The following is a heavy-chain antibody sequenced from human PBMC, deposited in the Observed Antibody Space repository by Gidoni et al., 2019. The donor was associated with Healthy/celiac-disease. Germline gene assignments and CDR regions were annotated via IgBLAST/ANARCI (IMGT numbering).Heavy chain of an antibody. V-gene: IGHV3-23*01. D-gene: IGHD3-10*01. CDR2: ISNSGGNT. Sequence: EVPLLESGGGLVQPWGSLRLSSAASGFTFSRCAMSWVRQAPGKGLEWVSAISNSGGNTYYADSVKGRFTISRDNSKNTLYLQMNRLRAEDTAVYYCAKAHRITMVRGVIVYFDYWGQGTLVTVSS. J-gene: IGHJ4*02. CDR1: GFTFSRCA. CDR3: AKAHRITMVRGVIVYFDY.